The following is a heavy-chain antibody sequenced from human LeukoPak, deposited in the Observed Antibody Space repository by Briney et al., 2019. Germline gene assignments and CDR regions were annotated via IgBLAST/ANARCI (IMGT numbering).Heavy chain of an antibody. D-gene: IGHD2-15*01. J-gene: IGHJ4*02. CDR2: ITAGSTYI. V-gene: IGHV3-21*01. Sequence: GGSLRLSCSASGFTFSPYSMTWVRQAPGKGLEWLSTITAGSTYIYSADSLKGRFTVSRDDAKNSLYLQMNSLRAEDTAVYYCARDGPGWSRDYWGQGTLVTVSS. CDR3: ARDGPGWSRDY. CDR1: GFTFSPYS.